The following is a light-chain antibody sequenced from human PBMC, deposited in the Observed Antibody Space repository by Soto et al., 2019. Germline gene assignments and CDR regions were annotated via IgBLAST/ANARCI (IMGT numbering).Light chain of an antibody. CDR3: SSYIKTTTLDV. J-gene: IGLJ1*01. V-gene: IGLV2-14*01. CDR2: EVT. CDR1: SSDVGGFDF. Sequence: QSVLTQPASVSGSPGQSITISCTGTSSDVGGFDFVSWFQRRPGKAPRLIIYEVTNRPSGISDRFSGSKSGNTASLTISGLQAEDEADYFCSSYIKTTTLDVFGSGTKVTVL.